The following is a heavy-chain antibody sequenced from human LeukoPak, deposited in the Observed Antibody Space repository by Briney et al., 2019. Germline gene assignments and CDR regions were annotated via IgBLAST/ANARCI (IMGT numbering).Heavy chain of an antibody. D-gene: IGHD6-19*01. CDR3: AKDSDSSGWSHLWY. CDR1: GFTFSSYS. CDR2: ISYDGSNK. V-gene: IGHV3-30*18. J-gene: IGHJ4*02. Sequence: GGSLRLSCAASGFTFSSYSMNWVRQAPGKGLEWVAVISYDGSNKYYADSVKGRLTISRDNSKNTLYLQMNSLRAEDTAVYYCAKDSDSSGWSHLWYWGQGTLVTVSS.